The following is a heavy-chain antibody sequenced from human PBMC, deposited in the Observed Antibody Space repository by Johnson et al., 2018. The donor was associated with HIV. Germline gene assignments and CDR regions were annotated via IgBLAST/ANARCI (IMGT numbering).Heavy chain of an antibody. CDR1: GFSVSSKY. V-gene: IGHV3-53*01. CDR2: LYRSGRT. J-gene: IGHJ3*02. Sequence: VQLVESGGGLIQLGGSLRLSCAASGFSVSSKYMSWVRQAPGKGLEWVSALYRSGRTYYVDSVQGRFTISRDNSKNTLHIQMTRLRVDDTAVYYCARGPGYDHDYGGFDIWGQGTMVTVSS. CDR3: ARGPGYDHDYGGFDI. D-gene: IGHD4-23*01.